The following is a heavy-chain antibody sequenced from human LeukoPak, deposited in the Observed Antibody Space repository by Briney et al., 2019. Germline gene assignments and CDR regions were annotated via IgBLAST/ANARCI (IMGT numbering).Heavy chain of an antibody. CDR1: GYSISSGYY. J-gene: IGHJ3*02. V-gene: IGHV4-38-2*01. CDR3: ASTYVPETPRRWLQSHRGAFDI. Sequence: VKPSETLSLTCAVSGYSISSGYYWGWIRQPPGKGLEWIGSIYHSGSTYYNPSLKSRVTISVDTSKNQFSLKLSSVTAADTAVYYCASTYVPETPRRWLQSHRGAFDIWGQGTMVTVSS. D-gene: IGHD5-24*01. CDR2: IYHSGST.